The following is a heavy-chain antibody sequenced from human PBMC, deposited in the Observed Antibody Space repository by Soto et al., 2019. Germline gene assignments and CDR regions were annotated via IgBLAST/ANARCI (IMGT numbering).Heavy chain of an antibody. D-gene: IGHD2-15*01. CDR2: SSGRGGNT. CDR3: AKAGCSGGTCYLYYFDY. Sequence: PXESLRLSCAASGFTFSYSAMSWVPQAPGKGLEWVSTSSGRGGNTYYADSVKGRFTSSRDNSRNTLYLQMDSPRVEDSAVYSCAKAGCSGGTCYLYYFDYWGQGALFSVSS. J-gene: IGHJ4*02. CDR1: GFTFSYSA. V-gene: IGHV3-23*01.